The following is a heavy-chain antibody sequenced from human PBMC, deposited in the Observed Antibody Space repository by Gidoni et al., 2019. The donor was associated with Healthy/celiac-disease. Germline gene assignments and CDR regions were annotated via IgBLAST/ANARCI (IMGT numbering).Heavy chain of an antibody. CDR3: VRSSSWSYYYYGMDV. CDR1: GFTFSSYG. V-gene: IGHV3-33*01. J-gene: IGHJ6*02. D-gene: IGHD6-13*01. CDR2: IWYDGSNK. Sequence: QVQLVESGGGVVQPGRSLRLSCAASGFTFSSYGMHWVRQAPGKGLEWVAVIWYDGSNKYYADSVKGRFTISRDNSKNTLYLQMNSLRAEDTAVYYCVRSSSWSYYYYGMDVWGQGTTVTVSS.